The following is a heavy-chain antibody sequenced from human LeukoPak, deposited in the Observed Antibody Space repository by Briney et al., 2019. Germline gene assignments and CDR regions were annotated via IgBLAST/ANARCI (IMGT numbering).Heavy chain of an antibody. Sequence: SETLSLTCTVSGGSISSSSYSWGWIRQPPGKGLEWIGSIYYSGSTYYNPSLKSRVTISVDTSKNQFSLKLSSVTAADTAVYYCARHLTSVVAATLGIDYWGQGTLVTVSS. J-gene: IGHJ4*02. CDR1: GGSISSSSYS. V-gene: IGHV4-39*01. D-gene: IGHD2-15*01. CDR2: IYYSGST. CDR3: ARHLTSVVAATLGIDY.